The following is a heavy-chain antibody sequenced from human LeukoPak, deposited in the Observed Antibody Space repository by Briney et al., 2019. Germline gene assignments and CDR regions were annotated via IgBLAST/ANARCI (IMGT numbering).Heavy chain of an antibody. CDR1: GYTFTGYY. J-gene: IGHJ4*02. Sequence: GASVKVSFKASGYTFTGYYMHWVRQAPGQGLEWMGWINPSSGGTNYAQKFQGRVTMTRDTSISTDYMELSRLRSDDTAVYYCARGPHGRIYDILTGFDYWGQGTLVTVSS. D-gene: IGHD3-9*01. CDR3: ARGPHGRIYDILTGFDY. CDR2: INPSSGGT. V-gene: IGHV1-2*02.